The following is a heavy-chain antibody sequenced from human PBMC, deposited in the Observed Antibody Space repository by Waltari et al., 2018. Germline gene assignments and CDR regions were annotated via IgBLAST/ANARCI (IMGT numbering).Heavy chain of an antibody. CDR2: ISYNGNT. V-gene: IGHV4-38-2*02. Sequence: QVQLQESDPGLVQPSETLSLTCTFAGYSIRNGYYWGWIRLPPGRGLEWIATISYNGNTYYNPSLTSRVSITVDTSKNQFSLKLTSVTAADTAIYYCARGYNTGWYNSWGHGTLVTVSS. J-gene: IGHJ5*01. D-gene: IGHD2-8*02. CDR1: GYSIRNGYY. CDR3: ARGYNTGWYNS.